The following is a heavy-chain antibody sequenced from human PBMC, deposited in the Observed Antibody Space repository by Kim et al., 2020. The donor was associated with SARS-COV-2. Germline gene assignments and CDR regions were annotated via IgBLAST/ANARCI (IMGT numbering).Heavy chain of an antibody. Sequence: GGSLRLSCAASGFTFSSYAMHWVRQAPGKGLEYVSAISSNGGSTYYANSVKGRFTISRDNSKNTLYLQMGSLRAEDMAVYYCARGVRGVRANFDYWGQGTLVTVSS. CDR3: ARGVRGVRANFDY. V-gene: IGHV3-64*01. J-gene: IGHJ4*02. CDR2: ISSNGGST. D-gene: IGHD3-10*01. CDR1: GFTFSSYA.